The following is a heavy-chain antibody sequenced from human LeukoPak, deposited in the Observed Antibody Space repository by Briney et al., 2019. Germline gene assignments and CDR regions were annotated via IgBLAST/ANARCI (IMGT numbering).Heavy chain of an antibody. V-gene: IGHV4-34*01. CDR1: GGSFSGYY. CDR2: INHSGST. Sequence: SETLSLTCAVYGGSFSGYYWSWIRQPPGKGLEWIGEINHSGSTNYNPSLKSRVTISVDTSKNQFSLKLSSVTAADTAVHYCARGFSSSWHIDYWGQGTLVTVSS. CDR3: ARGFSSSWHIDY. D-gene: IGHD6-13*01. J-gene: IGHJ4*02.